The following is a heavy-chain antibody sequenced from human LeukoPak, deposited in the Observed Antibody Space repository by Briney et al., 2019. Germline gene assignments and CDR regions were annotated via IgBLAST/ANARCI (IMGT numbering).Heavy chain of an antibody. J-gene: IGHJ6*02. CDR1: GGTFSSYA. CDR2: IIPIFGIA. CDR3: ARDAGRLGMTTLPSGGMDV. D-gene: IGHD4-11*01. Sequence: SVKVSCKASGGTFSSYAISWVRQAPGHGLEWMGRIIPIFGIANYAQKFQGRVTITADKSTSTAYMELSSLRSEDAAVYYCARDAGRLGMTTLPSGGMDVWGQGTTVTVSS. V-gene: IGHV1-69*04.